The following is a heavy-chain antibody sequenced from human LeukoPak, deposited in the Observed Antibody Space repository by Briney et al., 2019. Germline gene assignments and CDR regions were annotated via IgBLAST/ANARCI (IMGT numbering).Heavy chain of an antibody. J-gene: IGHJ3*02. CDR2: IYYSGST. D-gene: IGHD1-26*01. Sequence: PSETRSLTCTVSSGSLSSFYWSWIRQPPEKLLEWIGYIYYSGSTNYTPSLKSRVTISVDTSKNQFSLKLSSVTAADTAVYYCARHSGSRDGFDIWGQGTMVTVSS. CDR3: ARHSGSRDGFDI. V-gene: IGHV4-59*08. CDR1: SGSLSSFY.